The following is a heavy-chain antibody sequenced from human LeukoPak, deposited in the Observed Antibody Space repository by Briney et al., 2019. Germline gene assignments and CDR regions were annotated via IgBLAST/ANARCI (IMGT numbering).Heavy chain of an antibody. Sequence: SETLSLTCTVSGGSISSYYWSWIRQPPGKGLEWIGYIYYSGSTHYNPSLKSRVTISVDTSKNQFSLKLSSVTAADTAVYYCARDCPMVRGVLDIWGQGTMVTVSS. CDR1: GGSISSYY. J-gene: IGHJ3*02. CDR3: ARDCPMVRGVLDI. CDR2: IYYSGST. D-gene: IGHD3-10*01. V-gene: IGHV4-59*12.